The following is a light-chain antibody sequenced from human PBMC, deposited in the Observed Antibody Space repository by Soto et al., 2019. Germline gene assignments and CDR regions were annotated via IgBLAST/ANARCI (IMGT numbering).Light chain of an antibody. J-gene: IGKJ5*01. CDR2: GAS. CDR3: QQLNSYPST. V-gene: IGKV3-15*01. Sequence: IVITQSPATLSLSPAERATLSCRASQSVYSNLAWYQQKPGQAPRLLIYGASTRTTGLPPRFSGSGSGTEFTLTISSLQSEDSAIYYCQQLNSYPSTFGQGTRLEIK. CDR1: QSVYSN.